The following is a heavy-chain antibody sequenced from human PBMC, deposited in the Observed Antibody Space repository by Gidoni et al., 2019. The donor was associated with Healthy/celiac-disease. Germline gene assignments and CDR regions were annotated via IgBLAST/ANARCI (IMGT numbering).Heavy chain of an antibody. CDR3: AKDMRGYSYGYISYQDDY. CDR1: GFPFSHLA. CDR2: MSGSGGST. Sequence: EVQPLEAGGGLVQPGGSLRLPCATPGFPFSHLARSWVRQDPGKGLEGVAAMSGSGGSTYDADSVKGRFTSSRDNSKNTLYLQMNSLRAEDTAVYYCAKDMRGYSYGYISYQDDYWGQGTLVTVSS. J-gene: IGHJ4*02. V-gene: IGHV3-23*01. D-gene: IGHD5-18*01.